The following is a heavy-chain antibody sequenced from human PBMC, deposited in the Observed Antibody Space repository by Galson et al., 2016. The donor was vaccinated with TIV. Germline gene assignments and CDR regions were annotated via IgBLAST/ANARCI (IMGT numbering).Heavy chain of an antibody. CDR2: ISYNGIIS. J-gene: IGHJ5*02. V-gene: IGHV4-30-4*01. CDR3: AEIRVPADVEGGSDNWFDP. D-gene: IGHD2-2*01. Sequence: TLSLTCTVTGGSISSGDYYWSWIRQPPGEGLQWIGYISYNGIISYRNPSLNSRVTMSVDTSRNEFSLKLSSVPAADTALYYCAEIRVPADVEGGSDNWFDPWGQGTLVIVSS. CDR1: GGSISSGDYY.